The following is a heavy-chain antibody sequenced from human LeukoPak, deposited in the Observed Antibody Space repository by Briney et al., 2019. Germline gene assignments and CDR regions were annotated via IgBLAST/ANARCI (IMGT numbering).Heavy chain of an antibody. V-gene: IGHV3-7*05. CDR3: SGGNSFDY. J-gene: IGHJ4*02. CDR1: GFSLSTYW. CDR2: IKQDGSEK. Sequence: GGSLSLSWAASGFSLSTYWMSWVRQAPGKGLEWVANIKQDGSEKYYVDSVKGRFTISRDNAKNSLFLQMNSLRAEDTALYYCSGGNSFDYWGQGTLVTVSS. D-gene: IGHD4-23*01.